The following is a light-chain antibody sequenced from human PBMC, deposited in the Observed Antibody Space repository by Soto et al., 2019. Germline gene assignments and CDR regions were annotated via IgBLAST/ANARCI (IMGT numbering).Light chain of an antibody. J-gene: IGLJ3*02. CDR2: EVS. CDR3: SSYTSSSTRV. CDR1: SSDVGGYNY. V-gene: IGLV2-14*01. Sequence: QSALTQPASVSGSPGQSITISCTGTSSDVGGYNYVSWYQQHPGKAPKLMIYEVSNRPSGVSNRFSGSKSGKTASLTISGLQAEDEAYYYCSSYTSSSTRVFGGGTKLTVL.